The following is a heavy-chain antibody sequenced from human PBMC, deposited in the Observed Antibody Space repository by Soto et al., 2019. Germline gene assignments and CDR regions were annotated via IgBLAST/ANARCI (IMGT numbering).Heavy chain of an antibody. Sequence: QVQLQESGPGLVEPSQTLSLTCTVPGGSISTGGDYWSWIGQHPGRGLERIGYAYHSRMTFSNPSPQSRVALSIDTSENQFSLKLSSVTAADTAVYYCATVRWELHDAFDIWGHGTMVSVSS. CDR1: GGSISTGGDY. V-gene: IGHV4-31*03. CDR3: ATVRWELHDAFDI. D-gene: IGHD4-17*01. J-gene: IGHJ3*02. CDR2: AYHSRMT.